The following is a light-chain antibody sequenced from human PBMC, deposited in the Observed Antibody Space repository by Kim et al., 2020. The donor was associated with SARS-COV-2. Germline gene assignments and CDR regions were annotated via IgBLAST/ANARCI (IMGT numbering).Light chain of an antibody. CDR3: QAWDRTTVI. Sequence: SYELTQPPSVSVSPGQTASITCSGDKLGDKYACWYQQKPGQSPVLVIHEDFQRPSGIPERFSGSKSGDTATLTIGGAQAVDEADYYCQAWDRTTVIFGAGTQLTVL. CDR2: EDF. CDR1: KLGDKY. J-gene: IGLJ2*01. V-gene: IGLV3-1*01.